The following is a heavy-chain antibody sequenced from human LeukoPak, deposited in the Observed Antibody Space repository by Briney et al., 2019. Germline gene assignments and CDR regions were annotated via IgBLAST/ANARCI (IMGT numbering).Heavy chain of an antibody. Sequence: SGGSLRLSCAASGFTFSSYWMHWVRQAPGKGLVWVSCIKRVGSTTTYADSVKGRLTISRDNAKNTQYQQMNSLRAEDTAVYYCARVVDTHFDYWGQGTLVTVSS. J-gene: IGHJ4*02. CDR1: GFTFSSYW. CDR3: ARVVDTHFDY. CDR2: IKRVGSTT. V-gene: IGHV3-74*01. D-gene: IGHD5-18*01.